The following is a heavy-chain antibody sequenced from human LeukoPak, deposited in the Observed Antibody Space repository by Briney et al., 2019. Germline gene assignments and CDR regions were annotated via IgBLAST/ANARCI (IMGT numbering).Heavy chain of an antibody. Sequence: GESLQISCKGSGYSFTRHWIGWVRQMPGKGLEWMGIIYPGDSDTRYSPSFQGQVTISADKSISTAYLQWSSLKASDTAMYYCARAITGTDRLVDYWGQGTLVTVSS. CDR3: ARAITGTDRLVDY. CDR1: GYSFTRHW. D-gene: IGHD1-20*01. CDR2: IYPGDSDT. J-gene: IGHJ4*02. V-gene: IGHV5-51*01.